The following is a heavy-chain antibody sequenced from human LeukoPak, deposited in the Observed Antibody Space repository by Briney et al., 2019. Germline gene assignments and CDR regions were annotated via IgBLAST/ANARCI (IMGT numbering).Heavy chain of an antibody. J-gene: IGHJ5*01. CDR3: AKGVWAPRFDS. CDR1: GASFSYDY. V-gene: IGHV4-34*01. D-gene: IGHD7-27*01. CDR2: INHSGTI. Sequence: PSETLSLTCAVYGASFSYDYWSWIRQAPGKGLEWIGEINHSGTITYNPSLKSRVTISAEKSKSQFSLGLTSVTAADTAVYYCAKGVWAPRFDSWGQGTLVTVSS.